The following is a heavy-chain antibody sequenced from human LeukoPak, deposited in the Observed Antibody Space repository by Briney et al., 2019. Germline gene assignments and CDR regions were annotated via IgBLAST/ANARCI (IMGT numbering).Heavy chain of an antibody. J-gene: IGHJ4*02. CDR1: GFTFSSYA. CDR2: ISASGGRT. CDR3: ATGPTMGVRGVPFDY. D-gene: IGHD3-10*01. Sequence: LAGGSLRLSCAASGFTFSSYAMSWVRQAPGKGLEWVSVISASGGRTSYADSVKGRFTVSRDNSKNTLYLQMNSLRAEDTAVYYCATGPTMGVRGVPFDYWGQGTLVTVSS. V-gene: IGHV3-23*01.